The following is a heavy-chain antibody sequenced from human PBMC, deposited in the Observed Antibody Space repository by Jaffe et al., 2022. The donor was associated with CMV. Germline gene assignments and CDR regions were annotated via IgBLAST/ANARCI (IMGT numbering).Heavy chain of an antibody. CDR3: AVVTATLRYFDY. V-gene: IGHV4-39*01. Sequence: QLQLQESGPGLVKPSETLSLTCTVSGGSISSSSYYWGWIRQPPGKGLEWIGSIYYSGSTYYNPSLKSRVTISVDTSKNQFSLKLSSVTAADTAVYYCAVVTATLRYFDYWGQGTLVTVSS. CDR1: GGSISSSSYY. D-gene: IGHD2-21*02. J-gene: IGHJ4*02. CDR2: IYYSGST.